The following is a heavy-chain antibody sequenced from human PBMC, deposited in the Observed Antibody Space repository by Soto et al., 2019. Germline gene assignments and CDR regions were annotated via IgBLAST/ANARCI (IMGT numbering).Heavy chain of an antibody. CDR1: GDSISSGGYS. CDR3: ARAHYGPSGYYFDS. D-gene: IGHD3-22*01. J-gene: IGHJ4*02. CDR2: IYHTGST. Sequence: QVQLQESGSGLVEPSQTLSLTCTVSGDSISSGGYSWSWIRQPPRQGLEWIGYIYHTGSTSYSPSLKSRVTMSVDKSKNRFSLSLNSVTAADTAIYYCARAHYGPSGYYFDSWGQGALFTVSS. V-gene: IGHV4-30-2*01.